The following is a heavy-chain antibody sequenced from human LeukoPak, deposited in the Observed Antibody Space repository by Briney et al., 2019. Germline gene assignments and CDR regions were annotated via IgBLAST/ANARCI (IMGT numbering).Heavy chain of an antibody. V-gene: IGHV1-69*02. J-gene: IGHJ4*02. CDR2: IIPILGIA. CDR1: GGTFSSYT. CDR3: ARLMTTVTTGDY. D-gene: IGHD4-17*01. Sequence: SVKVSCKASGGTFSSYTISWVRQAPGQGLEWMGRIIPILGIANYAQKFQGRVTITTDESTSTAYMELSSLRSEDTAVYYCARLMTTVTTGDYWGQGTLVTVSS.